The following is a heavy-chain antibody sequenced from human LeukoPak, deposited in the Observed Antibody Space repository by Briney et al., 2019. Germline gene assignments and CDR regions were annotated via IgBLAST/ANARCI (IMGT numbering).Heavy chain of an antibody. CDR1: GDSASINSAA. CDR2: TYYRSKWYK. J-gene: IGHJ4*02. D-gene: IGHD6-13*01. V-gene: IGHV6-1*01. CDR3: ARLTAAEGRFDY. Sequence: SQTLSLTCASPGDSASINSAAWKWSRQSPSRGLEWLGRTYYRSKWYKDYEVSVKSRITITTDTSKNQFSLQVKSVTPEDTAVYYCARLTAAEGRFDYWGQGTLVTVSS.